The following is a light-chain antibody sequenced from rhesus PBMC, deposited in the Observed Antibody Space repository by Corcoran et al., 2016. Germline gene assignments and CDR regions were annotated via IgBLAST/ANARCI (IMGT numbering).Light chain of an antibody. CDR2: KAS. CDR1: QDISSW. CDR3: QQYTRAPYS. J-gene: IGKJ2*01. Sequence: DIQMTQSPSSLSASVGDRVIITCRASQDISSWVAWYQQKPGKAPNLLIYKASSLQSGVPSRFSGSGSGTDFTLPISSLQPEGFAAYFCQQYTRAPYSFGQRTKVEIK. V-gene: IGKV1-21*01.